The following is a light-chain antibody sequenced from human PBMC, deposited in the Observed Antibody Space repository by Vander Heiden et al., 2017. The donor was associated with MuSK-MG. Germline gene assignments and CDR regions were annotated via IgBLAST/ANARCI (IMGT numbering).Light chain of an antibody. V-gene: IGKV1-33*01. Sequence: DIQMTQSPSSLSSPLGDRVTITCQASQDISNYLNWYQQKPGKAPKLLMYYASNLETGGPSRFSGSGSGTDFTFTISSLQPEDIVTYYCQQYDNLPITFGQGTRLEIK. CDR3: QQYDNLPIT. J-gene: IGKJ5*01. CDR1: QDISNY. CDR2: YAS.